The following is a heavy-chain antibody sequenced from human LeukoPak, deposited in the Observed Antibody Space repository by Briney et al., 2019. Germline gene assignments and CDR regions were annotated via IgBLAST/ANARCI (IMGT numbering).Heavy chain of an antibody. D-gene: IGHD1-26*01. CDR2: IRSKANSYAA. V-gene: IGHV3-73*01. J-gene: IGHJ4*02. CDR3: TRPFTDSGSYYY. CDR1: GFTFSGSA. Sequence: PGGSLRLSCAASGFTFSGSATHWVRQASGKGLEWVGRIRSKANSYAAAYAASVKGRFTISRDDSKNTAYLQMNSLKTEDTAVYYCTRPFTDSGSYYYWGQGTLVTVSS.